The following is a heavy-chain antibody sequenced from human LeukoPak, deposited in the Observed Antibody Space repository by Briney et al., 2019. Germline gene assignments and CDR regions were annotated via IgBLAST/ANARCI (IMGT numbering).Heavy chain of an antibody. CDR1: GGSISSYY. CDR2: IYYSGST. D-gene: IGHD2-15*01. Sequence: PSETLSLTCTVSGGSISSYYWSWIRQPPGKGLEWIGYIYYSGSTNYNPSLKSRVTISVDTSKNQFSLKLSSVTAADTAVYYCARDAGCSGDSCYSALDYWGQGTLVTVSS. J-gene: IGHJ4*02. CDR3: ARDAGCSGDSCYSALDY. V-gene: IGHV4-59*01.